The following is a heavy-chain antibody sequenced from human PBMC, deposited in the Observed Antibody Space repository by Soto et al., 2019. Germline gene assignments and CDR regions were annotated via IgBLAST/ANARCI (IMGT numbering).Heavy chain of an antibody. Sequence: KASETLSLTCTVSGGSISSSSYYWGWIRQPPGKGLEWIGSIYYSGSTYYNPSLKSRVTISVDTSKNQFSLKLSSVTAADTAVYYCARRYYDFVPFDPWGQGTLVTVSS. CDR3: ARRYYDFVPFDP. CDR1: GGSISSSSYY. D-gene: IGHD3-3*01. J-gene: IGHJ5*02. CDR2: IYYSGST. V-gene: IGHV4-39*01.